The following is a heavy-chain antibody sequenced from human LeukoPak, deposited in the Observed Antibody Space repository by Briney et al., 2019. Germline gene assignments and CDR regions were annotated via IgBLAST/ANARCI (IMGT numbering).Heavy chain of an antibody. D-gene: IGHD6-19*01. J-gene: IGHJ4*02. CDR1: GFTFSNYA. CDR2: ISYDGSSK. Sequence: PGGSLRLSCAASGFTFSNYAMPWVRQAPGKGLEWVAVISYDGSSKYSADSVKGRFTISRDHSKNTLDLQMNSLRGEDTAVYYCASSELIAVAGAFDYWGQGTLVTVSS. V-gene: IGHV3-30*04. CDR3: ASSELIAVAGAFDY.